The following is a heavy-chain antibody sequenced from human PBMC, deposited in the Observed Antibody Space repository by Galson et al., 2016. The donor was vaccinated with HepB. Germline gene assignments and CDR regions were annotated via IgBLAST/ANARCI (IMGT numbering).Heavy chain of an antibody. J-gene: IGHJ4*02. CDR3: AKSSDFWTDRPWDH. D-gene: IGHD3/OR15-3a*01. Sequence: SLRLSCAASGFTFGSYAMTWVRQAPGKGLEWVSIISGSGHKTYYTDSVRGRFTISRDNSENTLSLQMNTLQAEDTATYYCAKSSDFWTDRPWDHWGQGSLVTVSS. V-gene: IGHV3-23*01. CDR2: ISGSGHKT. CDR1: GFTFGSYA.